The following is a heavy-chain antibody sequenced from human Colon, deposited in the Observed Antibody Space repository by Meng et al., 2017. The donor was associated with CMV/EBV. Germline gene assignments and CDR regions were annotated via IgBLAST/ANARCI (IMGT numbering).Heavy chain of an antibody. J-gene: IGHJ6*02. CDR3: ARGRGLGGVYYYGMDV. CDR1: GGSISSYN. Sequence: SETLSLTCTVSGGSISSYNWNWIRQSPGKGLEWIGYIFYTGSTNYNPSLKSRVTISVDTSKNQFSLKLSSVTAADTAVYYCARGRGLGGVYYYGMDVWGQGTTVTVSS. D-gene: IGHD3-16*01. V-gene: IGHV4-59*12. CDR2: IFYTGST.